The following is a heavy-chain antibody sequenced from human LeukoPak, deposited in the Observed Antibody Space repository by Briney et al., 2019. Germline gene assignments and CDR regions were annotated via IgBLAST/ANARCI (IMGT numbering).Heavy chain of an antibody. CDR3: AREGADAFDI. Sequence: GGSLRLSCAASGFTFSSYSMNWVRQAPGKGLEWVSHISRSSNTIYYADSVKGRFTISRDNAKNSLYLQMNSLRAEDTAVYYCAREGADAFDIWGQGTMVTVSS. CDR1: GFTFSSYS. J-gene: IGHJ3*02. CDR2: ISRSSNTI. V-gene: IGHV3-48*04. D-gene: IGHD1-26*01.